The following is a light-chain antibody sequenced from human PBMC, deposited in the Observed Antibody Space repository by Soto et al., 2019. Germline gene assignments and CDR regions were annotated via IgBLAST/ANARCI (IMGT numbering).Light chain of an antibody. CDR1: QSLLQSNGKAA. J-gene: IGKJ1*01. CDR3: MQSIHVPRT. V-gene: IGKV2D-29*01. CDR2: EVS. Sequence: DIVMTQTPLSLSVTPGQPASISCKSSQSLLQSNGKAALYWYLQRPGQPPQLLIYEVSNRFSGVSERFSGNGSGSDFTLKISRVEAGDVGVYYSMQSIHVPRTFGQATKVETK.